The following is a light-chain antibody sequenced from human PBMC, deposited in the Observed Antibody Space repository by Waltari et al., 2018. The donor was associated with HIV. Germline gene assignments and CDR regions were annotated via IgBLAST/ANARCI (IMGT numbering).Light chain of an antibody. J-gene: IGLJ2*01. CDR3: TSYTRSTNLL. Sequence: QSALTQPPSASGSPGQSVTISCTGPISDDDGYAYVYWSQKHTGKAPKLMIYEFTRRPSGVPDRFSGSKSANTASLTVSGLQAEDEADYYCTSYTRSTNLLFGGGTKLTVL. CDR2: EFT. CDR1: ISDDDGYAY. V-gene: IGLV2-8*01.